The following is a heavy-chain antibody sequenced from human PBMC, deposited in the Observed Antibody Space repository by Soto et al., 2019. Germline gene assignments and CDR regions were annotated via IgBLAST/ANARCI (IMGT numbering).Heavy chain of an antibody. CDR1: GFTFSSYA. Sequence: GGSLRLSCAASGFTFSSYAMSWVRQAPGKGLEWVSAISGSGGSTYYADSVNGRFTISRDNSKNTLYLQMNSLRAEDTAVYYCAKPYRYCSGGSCGHYYYMDVWGKGTTVTVSS. CDR3: AKPYRYCSGGSCGHYYYMDV. J-gene: IGHJ6*03. V-gene: IGHV3-23*01. D-gene: IGHD2-15*01. CDR2: ISGSGGST.